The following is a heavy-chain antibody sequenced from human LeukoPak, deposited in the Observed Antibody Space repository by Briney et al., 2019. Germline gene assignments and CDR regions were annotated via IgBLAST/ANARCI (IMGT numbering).Heavy chain of an antibody. CDR2: IGSTGIST. CDR1: GFSFSTYA. D-gene: IGHD1-26*01. CDR3: AKDVGKWESLHFFDY. J-gene: IGHJ4*02. V-gene: IGHV3-23*01. Sequence: GGSLRLSCAASGFSFSTYAMSWVRQAPGKGLEWVSAIGSTGISTYYADSVKGRFTISRDNSKNTLYLQMNSLRAEDTAVYYCAKDVGKWESLHFFDYWGQGTLVTVSS.